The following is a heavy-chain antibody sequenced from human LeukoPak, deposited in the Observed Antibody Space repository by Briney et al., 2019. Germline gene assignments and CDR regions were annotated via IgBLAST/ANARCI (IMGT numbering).Heavy chain of an antibody. D-gene: IGHD1-26*01. V-gene: IGHV3-21*01. Sequence: GESLRLSCAASGFSFSTYNMNWVCQAPGKGLEWVSSITTSSTYIYYADSVKGRFTISRDNAKNSLYLQMNSLRAEDTAVYYCARDPYSGSYGDYYYYYMDVWGKGTTVTIPS. CDR1: GFSFSTYN. CDR2: ITTSSTYI. J-gene: IGHJ6*03. CDR3: ARDPYSGSYGDYYYYYMDV.